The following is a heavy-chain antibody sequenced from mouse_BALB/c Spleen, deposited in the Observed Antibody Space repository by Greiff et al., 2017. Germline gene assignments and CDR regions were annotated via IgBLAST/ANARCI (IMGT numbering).Heavy chain of an antibody. CDR3: ARDGNSYWYFDV. D-gene: IGHD2-3*01. Sequence: EVKLVESGPELVKPGASVKISCKASGYTFTDYNMHWVKQSHGKSLEWIGYIYPYNGGTGYNQKFKSKATLTVDNSSSTAYMELRSLTSEDSAVYYCARDGNSYWYFDVWGAGTTVTVSS. V-gene: IGHV1S29*02. CDR1: GYTFTDYN. J-gene: IGHJ1*01. CDR2: IYPYNGGT.